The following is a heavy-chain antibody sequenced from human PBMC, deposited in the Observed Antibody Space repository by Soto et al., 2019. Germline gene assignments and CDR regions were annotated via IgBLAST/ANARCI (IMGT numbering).Heavy chain of an antibody. CDR1: GHTITSYA. Sequence: ASAKVSCKASGHTITSYAMHWVRQAPGQRLEWMGWINAGNGNTKYSQKFQGRVTITRDTSASTAYMELSSLRSEDTAVYYCARDWSGQQLVFPYYYGMDVWGQGTTVTVSS. CDR3: ARDWSGQQLVFPYYYGMDV. D-gene: IGHD6-6*01. CDR2: INAGNGNT. J-gene: IGHJ6*02. V-gene: IGHV1-3*01.